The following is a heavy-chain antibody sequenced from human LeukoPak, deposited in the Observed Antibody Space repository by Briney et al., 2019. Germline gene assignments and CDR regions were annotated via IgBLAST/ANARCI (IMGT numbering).Heavy chain of an antibody. CDR3: ASDRAYCSGGSCYSGLDY. V-gene: IGHV3-30-3*01. J-gene: IGHJ4*02. Sequence: GGSLRLSCAASGFTFSSYGMHSIRQAPGKGPEWVAVISYDGSNEYYADSVRGRFTISRDNSKNTVYLQMNSLRPEDTAVYYCASDRAYCSGGSCYSGLDYWGQGTLVTVSS. CDR2: ISYDGSNE. CDR1: GFTFSSYG. D-gene: IGHD2-15*01.